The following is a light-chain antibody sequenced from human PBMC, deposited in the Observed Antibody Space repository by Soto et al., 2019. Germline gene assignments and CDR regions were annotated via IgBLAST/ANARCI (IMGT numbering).Light chain of an antibody. CDR2: GES. V-gene: IGKV3-20*01. CDR3: QKFKDYVWT. Sequence: VLTQSPGTLSLSPGESATLSCRASQTVSTNYLAWYQQKTGQAPRLLIYGESSRATGIPDRLSGSGSGTELTLIISKLQPDDFATYYCQKFKDYVWTFGQGTKVEIK. J-gene: IGKJ1*01. CDR1: QTVSTNY.